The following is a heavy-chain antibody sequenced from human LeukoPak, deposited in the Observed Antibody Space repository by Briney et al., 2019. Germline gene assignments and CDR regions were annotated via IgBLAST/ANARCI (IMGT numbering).Heavy chain of an antibody. CDR2: IYTSGST. CDR1: GGPIRSYY. CDR3: ARLRHDCSGGSCYYYYYMDV. J-gene: IGHJ6*03. D-gene: IGHD2-15*01. V-gene: IGHV4-4*09. Sequence: SETLSLTGTVSGGPIRSYYWSWTGQPPGKGLEGIGYIYTSGSTNYTPSLRSRVTISVDTSKNKFSLKLSSVTAGDTAVYYCARLRHDCSGGSCYYYYYMDVWGKGTTVTVSS.